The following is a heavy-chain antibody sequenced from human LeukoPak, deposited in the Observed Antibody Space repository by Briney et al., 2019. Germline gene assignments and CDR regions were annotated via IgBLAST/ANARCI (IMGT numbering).Heavy chain of an antibody. D-gene: IGHD4-23*01. J-gene: IGHJ4*02. Sequence: SETLSLTCAVYGGSFSGYYWSWIRQPPGKGLEWIGEINHSGSTNYNPSLKSRVTISVDTSKNQFSLKLSPVTAADTAVYYCARETTVGYFDDWGQGTLVTVSS. CDR2: INHSGST. CDR3: ARETTVGYFDD. V-gene: IGHV4-34*01. CDR1: GGSFSGYY.